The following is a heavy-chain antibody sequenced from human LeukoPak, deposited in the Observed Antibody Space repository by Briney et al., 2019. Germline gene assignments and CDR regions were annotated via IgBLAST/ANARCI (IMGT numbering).Heavy chain of an antibody. Sequence: ASVKVSCKASGYTFTSYGNSWVRQAPGQGLEWMGWISAYNGNTNYAQKLQGRVTMTTDTSTSTAYMELRSLRSDDTAVYYCARDLTGTDNFDYWGQGTLVTVSS. J-gene: IGHJ4*02. CDR2: ISAYNGNT. CDR3: ARDLTGTDNFDY. D-gene: IGHD1-7*01. V-gene: IGHV1-18*01. CDR1: GYTFTSYG.